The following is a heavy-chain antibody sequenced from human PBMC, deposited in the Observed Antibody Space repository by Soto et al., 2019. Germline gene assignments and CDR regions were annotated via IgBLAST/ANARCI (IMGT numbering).Heavy chain of an antibody. V-gene: IGHV3-33*01. CDR2: IWYDGSNK. D-gene: IGHD3-9*01. CDR3: ARGGYFEEGDYYYYYGMDV. CDR1: GFTFSSYS. J-gene: IGHJ6*02. Sequence: QVQLVESGGGVVQPGRSLRLSCAASGFTFSSYSMHWVRQAPGKGLEWVAVIWYDGSNKYYADSVKGRFTISRDNSKNTLYLQMNSLRAEDTAVYYCARGGYFEEGDYYYYYGMDVWGQGTTVTVSS.